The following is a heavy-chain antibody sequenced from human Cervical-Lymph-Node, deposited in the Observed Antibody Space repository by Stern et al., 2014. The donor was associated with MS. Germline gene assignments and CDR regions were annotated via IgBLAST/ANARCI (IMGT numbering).Heavy chain of an antibody. J-gene: IGHJ3*02. D-gene: IGHD6-6*01. V-gene: IGHV5-51*01. CDR2: IYPADSDT. Sequence: EVQLVQSGAEVQRPGESLRISCKGSGYRFNNSWIGWVRQMPGKGLEWMGIIYPADSDTRYSPSLQGQVTISADKYRTTAYLEWSSLKASDTAMYYCATYSKSSIRAYDIWGQGTKVTVSS. CDR1: GYRFNNSW. CDR3: ATYSKSSIRAYDI.